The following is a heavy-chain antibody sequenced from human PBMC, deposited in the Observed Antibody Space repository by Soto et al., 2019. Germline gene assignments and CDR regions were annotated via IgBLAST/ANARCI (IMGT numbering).Heavy chain of an antibody. CDR2: IDPHGSAT. V-gene: IGHV3-74*03. D-gene: IGHD2-21*02. CDR1: GFTFSGYW. Sequence: GGSLRLSCAASGFTFSGYWMHWVRQAPGKGLVWVSRIDPHGSATKYADSVEGRFTISRDNAKNTLYLQINSLRVEDTAVYYCVRGTCYDCWNIDYWGQGTQVTVSS. J-gene: IGHJ4*02. CDR3: VRGTCYDCWNIDY.